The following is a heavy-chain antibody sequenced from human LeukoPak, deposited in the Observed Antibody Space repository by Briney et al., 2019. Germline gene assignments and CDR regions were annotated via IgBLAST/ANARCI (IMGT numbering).Heavy chain of an antibody. CDR2: ISSSGSTI. CDR3: ATDPVYYYGSGSYYHFDY. CDR1: GFTFSDYY. D-gene: IGHD3-10*01. J-gene: IGHJ4*02. V-gene: IGHV3-11*01. Sequence: GGSLRLSCAASGFTFSDYYMNWIRQAPGKGLEWVSSISSSGSTIYYADSVKGRFTISRDNAKNSLYLQMNSLRAEDTAVYYCATDPVYYYGSGSYYHFDYWGQGTLVTVSS.